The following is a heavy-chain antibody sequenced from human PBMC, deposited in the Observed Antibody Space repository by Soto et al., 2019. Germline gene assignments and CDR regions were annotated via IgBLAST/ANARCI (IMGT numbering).Heavy chain of an antibody. CDR2: ISYDGSDK. D-gene: IGHD2-15*01. J-gene: IGHJ1*01. CDR3: AKGVVVATTCFQH. Sequence: QVQLVESGGGVVQPGRSLILSCAASGFTFSSYGMHCVRQAPGKWLEWVAVISYDGSDKYYADSVKGRFTIYRDNSNNTLYLQRVILRAEDTAVYYCAKGVVVATTCFQHWGQGTLVTVSS. CDR1: GFTFSSYG. V-gene: IGHV3-30*18.